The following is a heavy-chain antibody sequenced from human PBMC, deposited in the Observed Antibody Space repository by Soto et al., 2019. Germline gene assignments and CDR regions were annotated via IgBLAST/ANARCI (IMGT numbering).Heavy chain of an antibody. CDR2: INPSGGTT. CDR1: GYIFTSYY. V-gene: IGHV1-46*01. Sequence: GASVEVSSKASGYIFTSYYIHCMRQAPGQGLEWMGIINPSGGTTTYAQKFQGRVTMTRDTSTSTVYMELNSLRIDDTAIYYCARMVGRAFDFWGQGTMVTVS. CDR3: ARMVGRAFDF. J-gene: IGHJ3*01. D-gene: IGHD1-26*01.